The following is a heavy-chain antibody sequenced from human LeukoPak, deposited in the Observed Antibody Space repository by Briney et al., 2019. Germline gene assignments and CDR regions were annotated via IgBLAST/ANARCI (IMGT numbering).Heavy chain of an antibody. D-gene: IGHD2-2*01. CDR1: GFTFRSHA. J-gene: IGHJ4*02. V-gene: IGHV3-23*01. CDR3: ARERLSTSSYEVDY. CDR2: ISSSGSST. Sequence: PGGSLRLSCAASGFTFRSHAMSWVRQAPGKGLEWVSAISSSGSSTYYADAVKGRFTISRGNSKNILYLQMNSLRAEDAAVYYCARERLSTSSYEVDYWGQGTLVTVSS.